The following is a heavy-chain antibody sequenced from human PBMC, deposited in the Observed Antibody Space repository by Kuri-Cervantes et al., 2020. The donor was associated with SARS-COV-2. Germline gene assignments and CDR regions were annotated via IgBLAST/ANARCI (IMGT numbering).Heavy chain of an antibody. Sequence: GESLKISCAASGFTVSSNYMSWVRQAPGKGLEWVSVIYSGGSTYYADSVKGRFTISRDNSKNTLYLQMNSLRAEDTAVYYCATLEVAAVPFDYWGQGTLVTVSS. CDR1: GFTVSSNY. J-gene: IGHJ4*02. V-gene: IGHV3-53*05. CDR2: IYSGGST. CDR3: ATLEVAAVPFDY. D-gene: IGHD6-13*01.